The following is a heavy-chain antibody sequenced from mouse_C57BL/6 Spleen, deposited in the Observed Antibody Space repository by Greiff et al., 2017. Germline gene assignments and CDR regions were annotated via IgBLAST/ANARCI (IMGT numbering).Heavy chain of an antibody. CDR2: FYPGSGSI. V-gene: IGHV1-62-2*01. CDR3: PRHENLLLLYAMDY. Sequence: VQLQQSGAELVKPGASVKLSCTASGYTITEYTIHWVKQRSGQGLEWIGWFYPGSGSIEYDKKFKDKATLTADKSSSTDYMELSRLTSEDSAVYLRPRHENLLLLYAMDYWGQGTSVTVSS. D-gene: IGHD1-1*01. J-gene: IGHJ4*01. CDR1: GYTITEYT.